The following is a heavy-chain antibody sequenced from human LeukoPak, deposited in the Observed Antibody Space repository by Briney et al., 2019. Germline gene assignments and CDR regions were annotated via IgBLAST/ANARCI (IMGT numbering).Heavy chain of an antibody. J-gene: IGHJ4*02. Sequence: SGGSLRLSCAASGFTFSSYGMHWVRQAPGKGLEWVAVISYDGSNKYYADSVKGRFTISRDNSKNTLYLQMNSLRAEDTAVYYCAKDGGGGRYFDYWGQGTLVTVSS. D-gene: IGHD3-16*01. CDR3: AKDGGGGRYFDY. CDR1: GFTFSSYG. V-gene: IGHV3-30*18. CDR2: ISYDGSNK.